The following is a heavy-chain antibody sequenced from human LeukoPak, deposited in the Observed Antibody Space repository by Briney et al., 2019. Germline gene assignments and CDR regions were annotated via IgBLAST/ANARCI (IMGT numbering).Heavy chain of an antibody. CDR1: GGSITSGGYY. D-gene: IGHD3-16*01. Sequence: PSETLSLTCTVSGGSITSGGYYWSWIRQLPGKGLEWIGYIYYSGTTSYNPSLKSRLTISLDTSENQFSLKLSSVTAADTAVYYCARGSIGDKSNNWGQGTLVTVSS. CDR2: IYYSGTT. CDR3: ARGSIGDKSNN. V-gene: IGHV4-31*03. J-gene: IGHJ4*02.